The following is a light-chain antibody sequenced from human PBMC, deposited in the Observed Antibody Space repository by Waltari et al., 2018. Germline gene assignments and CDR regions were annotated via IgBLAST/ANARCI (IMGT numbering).Light chain of an antibody. V-gene: IGKV2-30*01. CDR3: MQGTQWPWT. J-gene: IGKJ1*01. CDR2: KVS. CDR1: QSLVDSDGHTY. Sequence: DVVMTQSPPSLPVTLGQPASISCSSSQSLVDSDGHTYLNWFHQRPGQSPRRLIYKVSYRDSGVPDRFSGSGSGTDFTLKISRVEAEDVGVYYCMQGTQWPWTFGQGTKVEIK.